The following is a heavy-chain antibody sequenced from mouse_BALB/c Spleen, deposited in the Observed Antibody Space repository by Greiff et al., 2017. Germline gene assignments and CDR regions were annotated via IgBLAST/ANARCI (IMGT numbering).Heavy chain of an antibody. Sequence: VQLQESGPQLVRPGASVKISCKASGYSFTSYWMHWVKQRPGQGLEWIGMIDPSDSETRLNQKFKDKATLTVDKSSSTAYMQLSSPTSEDSAVYYCARSETTAVYAMDYWGQGTSVTVSS. D-gene: IGHD1-2*01. CDR2: IDPSDSET. CDR1: GYSFTSYW. J-gene: IGHJ4*01. V-gene: IGHV1S126*01. CDR3: ARSETTAVYAMDY.